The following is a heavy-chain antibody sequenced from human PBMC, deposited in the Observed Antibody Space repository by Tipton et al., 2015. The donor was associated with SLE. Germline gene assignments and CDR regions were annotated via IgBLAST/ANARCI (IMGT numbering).Heavy chain of an antibody. CDR1: GGSINNHY. J-gene: IGHJ6*02. D-gene: IGHD6-13*01. CDR3: ARLSAGLYYYGMDV. V-gene: IGHV4-59*11. CDR2: MYYTGDS. Sequence: LRLSCTVSGGSINNHYWNWIRQPPGKGLEWIGFMYYTGDSNYNPSFKSRVTISIDASKNQVSLYLSSVTAADTAMYYCARLSAGLYYYGMDVWGQGATVTVSS.